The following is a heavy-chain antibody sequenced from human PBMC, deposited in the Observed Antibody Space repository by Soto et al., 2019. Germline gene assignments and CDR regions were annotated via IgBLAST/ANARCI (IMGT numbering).Heavy chain of an antibody. D-gene: IGHD6-13*01. CDR1: GGTFSSYT. J-gene: IGHJ4*02. CDR2: IIPILGIA. V-gene: IGHV1-69*02. Sequence: SVKVSCKASGGTFSSYTISWVRQAPGQGLEWMGRIIPILGIANYAQKFQGRVTITADKSTSTAYMELSSLRSEDTAVYYCASGKNSSSWSYWGQGTLVTVSS. CDR3: ASGKNSSSWSY.